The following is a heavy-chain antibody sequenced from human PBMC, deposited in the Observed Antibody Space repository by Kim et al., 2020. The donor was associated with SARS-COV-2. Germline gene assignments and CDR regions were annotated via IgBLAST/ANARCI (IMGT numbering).Heavy chain of an antibody. CDR3: AKDYRRVSRDGYNCYFDF. J-gene: IGHJ4*02. Sequence: GGSLRLSCAASGFTFSTYALNWVRQAPGKELEWVSAITSGGRAYYADSVKGRFTISRDNSKNTVYLQMNSLRAEDTAIYYCAKDYRRVSRDGYNCYFDFWGQGTLVTVSS. CDR1: GFTFSTYA. V-gene: IGHV3-23*01. CDR2: ITSGGRA. D-gene: IGHD5-12*01.